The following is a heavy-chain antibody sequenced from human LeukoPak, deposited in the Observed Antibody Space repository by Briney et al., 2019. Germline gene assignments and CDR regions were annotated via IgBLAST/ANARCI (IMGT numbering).Heavy chain of an antibody. D-gene: IGHD3-10*01. Sequence: SETLSLTCTVSGGSVSSSHYWGWIRQPPGKGLEWIGSIYYSGSTYYNPSLKSRVTTSVDTSKNQFSLKLSSVTAADTAVYYCARAYYPSGAFDIWGQGTMVTVSS. CDR3: ARAYYPSGAFDI. V-gene: IGHV4-39*07. CDR2: IYYSGST. CDR1: GGSVSSSHY. J-gene: IGHJ3*02.